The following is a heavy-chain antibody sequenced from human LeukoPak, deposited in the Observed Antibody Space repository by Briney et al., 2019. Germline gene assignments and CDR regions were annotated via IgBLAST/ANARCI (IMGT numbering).Heavy chain of an antibody. J-gene: IGHJ5*02. V-gene: IGHV4-38-2*02. CDR2: ISYDGST. CDR1: GYSITRGFS. D-gene: IGHD3-16*01. CDR3: VREGAVPGIDP. Sequence: SETLSLTCAVSGYSITRGFSWGWIRQPPGKGLEWIAAISYDGSTDYKSTLQSRLTISRDTSKNEFSLRLTSVTAADTAVYYCVREGAVPGIDPWGQGTLVTVSS.